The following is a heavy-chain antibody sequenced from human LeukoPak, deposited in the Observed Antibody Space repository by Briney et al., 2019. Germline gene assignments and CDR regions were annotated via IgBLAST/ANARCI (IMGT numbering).Heavy chain of an antibody. CDR2: ISYDGSNK. V-gene: IGHV3-30-3*01. CDR1: GFTFSSYA. CDR3: AGYYYDSSGPFDY. J-gene: IGHJ4*02. D-gene: IGHD3-22*01. Sequence: PGRSLRLSCAASGFTFSSYAMHWVRQAPGKGLEWVAVISYDGSNKYYADSVMGRFTISRDNSENTLYLQMNSLRAEDTAVYYCAGYYYDSSGPFDYWGQGTLVTVSS.